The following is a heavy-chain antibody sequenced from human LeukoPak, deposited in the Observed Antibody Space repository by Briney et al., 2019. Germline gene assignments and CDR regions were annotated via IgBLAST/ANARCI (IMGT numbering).Heavy chain of an antibody. CDR1: GLTVSSNY. CDR3: ARGGAWLGELLNKDEVYYFDY. CDR2: FYSYGST. V-gene: IGHV3-66*01. J-gene: IGHJ4*02. Sequence: GGSLRLSCAASGLTVSSNYMNWVRQAPGKGLEWVSVFYSYGSTYYADSVKGRFTISRDNFKNTLYLQMNSLRAEDTAVYFCARGGAWLGELLNKDEVYYFDYWGQGALVTVSS. D-gene: IGHD3-10*01.